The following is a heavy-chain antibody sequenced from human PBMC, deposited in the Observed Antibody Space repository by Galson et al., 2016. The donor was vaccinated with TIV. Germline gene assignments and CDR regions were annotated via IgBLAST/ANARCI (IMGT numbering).Heavy chain of an antibody. V-gene: IGHV1-69*05. D-gene: IGHD2-21*01. J-gene: IGHJ4*02. CDR3: ARDIPCGGGCYFFDD. CDR1: GGTFNNYA. Sequence: SVKVSRKASGGTFNNYAINWVRQAPGQGLEWMGGILPISGTTNYAQNFQGRVTITTDEFTSTVYMELSSLRSGDTAVYFCARDIPCGGGCYFFDDWGQGTLVTVSS. CDR2: ILPISGTT.